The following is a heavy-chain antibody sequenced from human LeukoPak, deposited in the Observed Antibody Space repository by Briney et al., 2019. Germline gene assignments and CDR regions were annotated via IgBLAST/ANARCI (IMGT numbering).Heavy chain of an antibody. CDR2: INWNGGST. V-gene: IGHV3-20*04. CDR3: ARFNGDYYRIDY. D-gene: IGHD4-17*01. CDR1: GFTFDDYG. J-gene: IGHJ4*02. Sequence: GGSLRLSCAASGFTFDDYGMSWVRQAPGKGLEWVSGINWNGGSTGYADSVKGRFTISKDNAKNSLYLQMNSLRAGDTALYYCARFNGDYYRIDYWGQGTLVTVSS.